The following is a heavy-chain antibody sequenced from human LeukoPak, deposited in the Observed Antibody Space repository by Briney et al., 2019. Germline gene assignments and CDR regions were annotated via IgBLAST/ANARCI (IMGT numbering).Heavy chain of an antibody. CDR3: ARENYYDYSGYYYLEY. V-gene: IGHV3-48*03. CDR2: ISSSGHIV. J-gene: IGHJ4*02. CDR1: GFTFSSYE. Sequence: PGGSLRLSCAASGFTFSSYEMNWVRQAPGKGLEWVSYISSSGHIVYYADSVKGRFTISRGNAKNSLYLQMNSLRAEDTAVYYCARENYYDYSGYYYLEYWGQGTLVTVSS. D-gene: IGHD3-22*01.